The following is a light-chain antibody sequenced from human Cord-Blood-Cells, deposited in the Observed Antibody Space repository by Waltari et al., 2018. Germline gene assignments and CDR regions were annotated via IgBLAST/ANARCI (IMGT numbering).Light chain of an antibody. CDR2: GNS. V-gene: IGLV1-40*01. Sequence: QSVLTQPPSVSGAPGQRVTISCTGSSSNIGAGYDVHWYQQLPGTAPKLLIYGNSNRPSGVPDRFPGSKSGTSASLAITGLQAEDEADYYCPSYASSLSGSVFGGGTKLTVL. J-gene: IGLJ3*02. CDR1: SSNIGAGYD. CDR3: PSYASSLSGSV.